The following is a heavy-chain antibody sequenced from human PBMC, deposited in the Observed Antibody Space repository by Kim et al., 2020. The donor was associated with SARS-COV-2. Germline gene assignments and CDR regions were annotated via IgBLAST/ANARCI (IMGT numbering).Heavy chain of an antibody. CDR3: ARGPLPADYDSSGYYGVIGDY. D-gene: IGHD3-22*01. Sequence: SETLSLTCTVSGGSVSSGSYYWSWIRQPPGKGLEWIGYIYYSGSTNYNPSLKSRVTISVDTSKNQFSLKLSSVTAADTAVYYCARGPLPADYDSSGYYGVIGDYWGQGTLVTVSS. J-gene: IGHJ4*02. CDR2: IYYSGST. V-gene: IGHV4-61*01. CDR1: GGSVSSGSYY.